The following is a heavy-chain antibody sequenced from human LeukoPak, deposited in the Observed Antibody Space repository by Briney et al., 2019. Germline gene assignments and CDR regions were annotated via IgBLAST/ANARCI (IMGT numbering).Heavy chain of an antibody. CDR1: GGSFSGYY. J-gene: IGHJ6*03. V-gene: IGHV4-34*01. D-gene: IGHD3-9*01. CDR3: ARGPRYFDWLLHYYYMDV. CDR2: INHSGST. Sequence: PSETLSLTCAVYGGSFSGYYWSWIRQPPGKGLGWIGEINHSGSTNYNPSLKSRATISVDTSKNQFSLKLSSVTAADTAVYYCARGPRYFDWLLHYYYMDVWGKGTTVTVSS.